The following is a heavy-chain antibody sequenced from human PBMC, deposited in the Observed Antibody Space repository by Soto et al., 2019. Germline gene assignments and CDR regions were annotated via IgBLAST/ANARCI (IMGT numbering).Heavy chain of an antibody. CDR1: GFTFSSYG. CDR3: AMMTLRFLWPLVPDTGNAFDI. D-gene: IGHD3-3*01. J-gene: IGHJ3*02. Sequence: GGCLRLSCAASGFTFSSYGMSWVRQAPGKGLECVSAISGSGGSTYYADSVKGRFTISRDNSKNTLYLQMNSLRAEDTAVYYCAMMTLRFLWPLVPDTGNAFDIWGQGTMVTVSS. CDR2: ISGSGGST. V-gene: IGHV3-23*01.